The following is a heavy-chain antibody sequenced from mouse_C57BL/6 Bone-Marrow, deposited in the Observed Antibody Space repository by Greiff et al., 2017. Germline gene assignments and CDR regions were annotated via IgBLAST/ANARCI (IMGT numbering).Heavy chain of an antibody. J-gene: IGHJ3*01. D-gene: IGHD4-1*01. CDR2: INPSSGYT. CDR3: AKTGWFAY. V-gene: IGHV1-4*01. CDR1: GYTFTSYT. Sequence: VQLQESGAELARPGASVKMSCKASGYTFTSYTMHWVKQRPGQGLEWIGYINPSSGYTKYNQKFKDKATLTADKSSSTAYMQLSSLTSEDSAVYYCAKTGWFAYWGQGTLVTVSA.